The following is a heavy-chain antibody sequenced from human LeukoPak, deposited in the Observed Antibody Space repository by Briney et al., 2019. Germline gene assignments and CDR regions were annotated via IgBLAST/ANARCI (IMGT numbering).Heavy chain of an antibody. D-gene: IGHD3-3*01. CDR3: ATNKPEPVEAWSGTIDN. Sequence: PGGSLRLSCAASGFSFRTYWMAWVRQAPGKGLEWVANINQDGGVQHCVDSVKGRFTVSRDNTKKLLYLQMKSLRADDTAVYYCATNKPEPVEAWSGTIDNWGRGTRVTVSS. CDR1: GFSFRTYW. CDR2: INQDGGVQ. V-gene: IGHV3-7*01. J-gene: IGHJ4*02.